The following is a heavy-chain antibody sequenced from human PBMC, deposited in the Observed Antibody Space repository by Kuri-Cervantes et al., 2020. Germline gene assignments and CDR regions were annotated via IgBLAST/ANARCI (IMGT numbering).Heavy chain of an antibody. J-gene: IGHJ4*02. CDR1: GFTFSSYA. CDR2: ISYDGSNK. CDR3: ASWGGLFK. Sequence: GESLKISCAASGFTFSSYAMHWVRQAPGKGLEWVAVISYDGSNKYYADSVKGRFTISRDNSKNTLYVQMNSLRAEDTAVYYCASWGGLFKWGQGTLVTVSS. D-gene: IGHD3-16*01. V-gene: IGHV3-30-3*01.